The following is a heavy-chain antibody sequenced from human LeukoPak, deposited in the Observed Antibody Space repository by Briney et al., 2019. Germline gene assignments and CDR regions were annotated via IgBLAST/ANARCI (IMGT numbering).Heavy chain of an antibody. CDR1: GFTFASYA. CDR2: ISGGGGST. J-gene: IGHJ4*01. D-gene: IGHD3-16*02. V-gene: IGHV3-23*01. CDR3: ARPVGISNRVMEDY. Sequence: GGSLRLSCAASGFTFASYAMSWFRQAPGKGLEWVSSISGGGGSTYYIDSVKGRFTISRDNSKNTLYLQMNSLRAEDTAVYYCARPVGISNRVMEDYWGHGTLVTVSS.